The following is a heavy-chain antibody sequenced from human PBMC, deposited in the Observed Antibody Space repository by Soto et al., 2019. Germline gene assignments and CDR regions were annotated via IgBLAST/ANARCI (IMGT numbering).Heavy chain of an antibody. CDR1: GFTFSSYA. D-gene: IGHD3-3*01. V-gene: IGHV3-23*01. CDR2: ISGSGGST. Sequence: EVPLLESGGGLVQPGGSLRLSCAASGFTFSSYAMSWVRQAPGKGLEWVSAISGSGGSTYYADSVKGRFTISRDNSKNTLYLQMNSLRAEDTAVYYCAKGQYGSEWFHDYWGQGTLVTVSS. CDR3: AKGQYGSEWFHDY. J-gene: IGHJ4*02.